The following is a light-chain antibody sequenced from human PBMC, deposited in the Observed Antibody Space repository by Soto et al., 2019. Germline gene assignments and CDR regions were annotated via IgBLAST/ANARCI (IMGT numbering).Light chain of an antibody. J-gene: IGKJ3*01. CDR3: MQGTHWPPN. V-gene: IGKV2-30*01. Sequence: DVVMTQSPLSLPVTLGQPASISCRSSQSLVYSDGNTYLSWFQQRPGQSPRRLIYKVSNRDSGVPDRFNGSGSGTDFALKISRVEAEDVGVYYCMQGTHWPPNFGPGT. CDR2: KVS. CDR1: QSLVYSDGNTY.